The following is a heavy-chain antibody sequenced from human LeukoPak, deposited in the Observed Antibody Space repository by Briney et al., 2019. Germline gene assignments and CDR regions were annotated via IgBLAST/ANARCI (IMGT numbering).Heavy chain of an antibody. CDR3: ARLSVDTIFGVVIGYYYYYYMDV. CDR2: IYPGDSDT. CDR1: GYSFTSYW. D-gene: IGHD3-3*01. V-gene: IGHV5-51*01. J-gene: IGHJ6*03. Sequence: GESLKISCKGSGYSFTSYWIGWVRQIPGKGLEWMGIIYPGDSDTRYSPSFQGQVTISADKSIGTAYLQWSSLKASDTAMYYCARLSVDTIFGVVIGYYYYYYMDVWGKGTTVTVSS.